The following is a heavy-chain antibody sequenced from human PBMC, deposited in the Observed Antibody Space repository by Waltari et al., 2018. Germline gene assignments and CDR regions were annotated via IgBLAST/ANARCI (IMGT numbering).Heavy chain of an antibody. CDR2: ISVNSGRI. V-gene: IGHV3-9*01. D-gene: IGHD6-19*01. J-gene: IGHJ1*01. Sequence: EVQLVESGGGLVQHGRALRLSCAASGFTFDDYAMHWVRQAPGKGLEWVSVISVNSGRIGYADSVKVRFTISRDNAKNSLYLQMNSLRAEDTALYYCAKGNDAGIAVALVHWGQGTLVTVSS. CDR3: AKGNDAGIAVALVH. CDR1: GFTFDDYA.